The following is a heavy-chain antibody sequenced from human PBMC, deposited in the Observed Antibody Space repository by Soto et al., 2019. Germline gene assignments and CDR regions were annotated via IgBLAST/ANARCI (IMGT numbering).Heavy chain of an antibody. D-gene: IGHD3-22*01. CDR2: ISYDGSNK. CDR1: GFTFSSYG. CDR3: AKDQGLFAIVVARPPGY. V-gene: IGHV3-30*18. Sequence: QVQLVESGGGAVQPGRSLTLSCAASGFTFSSYGMHWVRQAPGKGLEWVAVISYDGSNKYYADSVKGRFTISRDNSKNTLYRQMSSLRAEDTAVYYCAKDQGLFAIVVARPPGYWGQGTLVTVSS. J-gene: IGHJ4*02.